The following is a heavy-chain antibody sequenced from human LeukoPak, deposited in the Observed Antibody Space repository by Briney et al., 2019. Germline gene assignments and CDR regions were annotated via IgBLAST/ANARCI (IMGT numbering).Heavy chain of an antibody. V-gene: IGHV4-38-2*01. J-gene: IGHJ4*02. CDR1: GYSISSGYY. D-gene: IGHD4-17*01. Sequence: SETLSLTCAVSGYSISSGYYWGWIRQPPGKGLEWIGSIYHSGSTYYNPSLKSRVTISVDTSKNQFSLKLSSVTAADTAVYYCARQIWTTVTGYIDYWGQGTRVTVSS. CDR2: IYHSGST. CDR3: ARQIWTTVTGYIDY.